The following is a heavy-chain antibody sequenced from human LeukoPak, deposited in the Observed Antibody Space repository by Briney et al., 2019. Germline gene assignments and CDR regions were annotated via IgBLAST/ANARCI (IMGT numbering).Heavy chain of an antibody. D-gene: IGHD3-10*01. CDR1: GFTFSSYW. Sequence: GGSLRLSCAASGFTFSSYWMSWVRQAPGKGREWVANIKQDGSEKYYVDSVKGRFTISRDNAKDSLYLQMNSRRAEDTAVYYRARDKDMVRGVIITDAFDIWGQGTMVTVSS. CDR3: ARDKDMVRGVIITDAFDI. V-gene: IGHV3-7*01. CDR2: IKQDGSEK. J-gene: IGHJ3*02.